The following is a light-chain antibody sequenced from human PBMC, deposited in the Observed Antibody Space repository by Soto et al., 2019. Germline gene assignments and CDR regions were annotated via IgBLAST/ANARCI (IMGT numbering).Light chain of an antibody. J-gene: IGKJ4*01. CDR3: QQYNNWPLT. CDR1: QSVTSN. CDR2: GAS. V-gene: IGKV3-15*01. Sequence: EIVLTQSPGTLSLSPGERATLSCGASQSVTSNYLAWYQQKPGQAPRLLIFGASTRATDIPARFSGSGSGTEFTLTISSLQSEDFALYYCQQYNNWPLTFGGGTKVDI.